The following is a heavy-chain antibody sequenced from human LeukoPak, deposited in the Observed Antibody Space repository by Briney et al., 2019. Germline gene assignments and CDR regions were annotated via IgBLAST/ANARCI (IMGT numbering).Heavy chain of an antibody. D-gene: IGHD6-19*01. CDR3: ASEMSGGYSSGWYGDNLTGLHYYYYGMDV. CDR2: INPNSGGT. V-gene: IGHV1-2*02. Sequence: ASVKVSCKASGYTFTGYDMHWVRQAPGQGLEWMGWINPNSGGTSYAQRFQGRVTMTTDTSTSTAYMELRSLRSDDTAVYYCASEMSGGYSSGWYGDNLTGLHYYYYGMDVWGQGTTVTVSS. CDR1: GYTFTGYD. J-gene: IGHJ6*02.